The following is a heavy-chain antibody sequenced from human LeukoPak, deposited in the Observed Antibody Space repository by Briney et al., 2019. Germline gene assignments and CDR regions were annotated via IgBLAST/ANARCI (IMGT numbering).Heavy chain of an antibody. D-gene: IGHD2-15*01. CDR1: GYSFTSYL. CDR2: IYPGDSDT. V-gene: IGHV5-51*01. CDR3: ARKLKGKLDY. J-gene: IGHJ4*02. Sequence: GESLKISCKGSGYSFTSYLNGWVRQIPEEGLEWTGIIYPGDSDTRYSPAFQGQVIISADKYISNAYLQWSSLKASDTAMYYCARKLKGKLDYWGQGTLVTVSS.